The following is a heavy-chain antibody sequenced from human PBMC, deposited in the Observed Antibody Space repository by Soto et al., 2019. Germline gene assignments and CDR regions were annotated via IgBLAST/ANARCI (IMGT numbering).Heavy chain of an antibody. CDR1: GYTFTSYY. Sequence: QVQLVQSGAEVKKPGASVKVSCKSSGYTFTSYYMHWVRQAPGQGLEWMGIINPSGGSTSYEQKFHDRGNMRRDTSTSAIYLELSSRSSQVTAVYYCARAGRWSMRTRFDPWGPGALVPVFS. V-gene: IGHV1-46*01. J-gene: IGHJ5*02. D-gene: IGHD6-13*01. CDR2: INPSGGST. CDR3: ARAGRWSMRTRFDP.